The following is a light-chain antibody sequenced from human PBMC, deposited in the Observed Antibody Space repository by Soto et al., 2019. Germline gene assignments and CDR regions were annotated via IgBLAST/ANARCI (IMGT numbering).Light chain of an antibody. V-gene: IGKV1-9*01. CDR2: GES. CDR1: QAISSH. CDR3: QQLNSYPLT. J-gene: IGKJ3*01. Sequence: DIPLTQSPSFLSASVGGRVTITCRASQAISSHLAWYQQKPGKAPNLLIYGESTLQSGVPSRFSGSGSGTQFTLTISSLQPEDFATYYCQQLNSYPLTFGPGTTVDIK.